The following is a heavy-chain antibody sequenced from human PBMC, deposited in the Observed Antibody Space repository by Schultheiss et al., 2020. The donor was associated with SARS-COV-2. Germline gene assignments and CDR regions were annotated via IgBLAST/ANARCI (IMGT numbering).Heavy chain of an antibody. CDR1: GGSISSYF. V-gene: IGHV4-59*01. Sequence: SETLSLTCTVSGGSISSYFWSWIRQPPGKGLEWIGYIYYSGSTNYNPSLKSRVTISVDTSKNQFSLKLSSVTAADTAVYYCARDSGDYGDYGFYFDYWGQGTLVTVSS. J-gene: IGHJ4*02. CDR2: IYYSGST. CDR3: ARDSGDYGDYGFYFDY. D-gene: IGHD4-17*01.